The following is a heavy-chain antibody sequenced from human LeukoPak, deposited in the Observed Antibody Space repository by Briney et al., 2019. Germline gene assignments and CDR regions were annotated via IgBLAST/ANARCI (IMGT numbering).Heavy chain of an antibody. D-gene: IGHD1-26*01. CDR2: INHSGST. Sequence: SETLSLTCAVYGGSFSGYYWSWIRQPPGKGLEWIGEINHSGSTNYNPSLKSRVTISVDTSKNQFSLKLSSVTAADTAVYYCARGSTWELGGFDYWGQGTLVTVSS. CDR3: ARGSTWELGGFDY. V-gene: IGHV4-34*01. J-gene: IGHJ4*02. CDR1: GGSFSGYY.